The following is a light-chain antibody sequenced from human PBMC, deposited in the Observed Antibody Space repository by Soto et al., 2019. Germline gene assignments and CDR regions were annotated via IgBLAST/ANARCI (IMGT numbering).Light chain of an antibody. CDR2: AAS. CDR3: QQYNNWPYT. Sequence: EIVMTQSPATLSVSPGERATLSCRASQSVSRNLAWYQQKPGQAPRLLIYAASTRATGIPARFSVSGSGTEFTLTISSLQSEDFAVYYCQQYNNWPYTFGQGTKLEIK. V-gene: IGKV3-15*01. J-gene: IGKJ2*01. CDR1: QSVSRN.